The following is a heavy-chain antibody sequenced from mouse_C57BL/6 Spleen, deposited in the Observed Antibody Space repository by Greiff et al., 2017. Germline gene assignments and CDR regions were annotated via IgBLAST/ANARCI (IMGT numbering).Heavy chain of an antibody. V-gene: IGHV14-4*01. J-gene: IGHJ2*01. Sequence: DVKLQESGAELVRPGASVKLSCTASGFNIKDDYMHWVKQRPEQGLEWIGWIDPENGDTEYASKFQGKAPITADTSSNTAYLPLSSLTSEDTAVYYCTSNYLDYWGQGTTLTVSS. CDR1: GFNIKDDY. CDR2: IDPENGDT. CDR3: TSNYLDY.